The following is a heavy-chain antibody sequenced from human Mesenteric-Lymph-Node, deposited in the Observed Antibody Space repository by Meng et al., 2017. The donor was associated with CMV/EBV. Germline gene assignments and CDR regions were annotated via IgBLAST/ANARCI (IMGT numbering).Heavy chain of an antibody. D-gene: IGHD5-18*01. CDR3: ARDVTANYFDY. CDR1: GGSISSSNSY. CDR2: MHFRGSP. V-gene: IGHV4-39*07. Sequence: SETLSLTCTVSGGSISSSNSYWAWIRQSPGKRLEWIGSMHFRGSPYHNPSLRSRVTMSVDTSKNQFSLRVSSVTATDTAVYYCARDVTANYFDYWGPGILVTVSS. J-gene: IGHJ4*02.